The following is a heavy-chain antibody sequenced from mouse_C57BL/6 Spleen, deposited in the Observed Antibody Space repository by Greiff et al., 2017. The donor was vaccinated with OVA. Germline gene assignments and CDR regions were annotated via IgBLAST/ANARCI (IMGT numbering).Heavy chain of an antibody. Sequence: EVQLQQSGAELVRPGASVKLSCTASGFNIKDDYMHWVKQRPEQGLEWIGWIDPENGDTEYASKFQGKATITADTSSNTAYLQLSSLTSEDTAVYYCTTRDYDGNFDVWGTGTTVTVSS. D-gene: IGHD1-1*01. CDR3: TTRDYDGNFDV. V-gene: IGHV14-4*01. J-gene: IGHJ1*03. CDR1: GFNIKDDY. CDR2: IDPENGDT.